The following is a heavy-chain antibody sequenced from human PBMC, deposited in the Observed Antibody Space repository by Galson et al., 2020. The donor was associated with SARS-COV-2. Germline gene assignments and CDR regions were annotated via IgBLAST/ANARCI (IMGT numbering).Heavy chain of an antibody. CDR1: GGSIGDSY. CDR2: MYSAGIT. J-gene: IGHJ5*02. V-gene: IGHV4-59*08. CDR3: TRHPPVAEFAAGLDP. Sequence: SETLSLTCTVSGGSIGDSYCSWIRKPPGKTLEWIGYMYSAGITAYNPSLKSRLTMSVDMSKNQFSLKLSSVTAEDTAVYYCTRHPPVAEFAAGLDPWGPGTLVIVSS. D-gene: IGHD3-10*01.